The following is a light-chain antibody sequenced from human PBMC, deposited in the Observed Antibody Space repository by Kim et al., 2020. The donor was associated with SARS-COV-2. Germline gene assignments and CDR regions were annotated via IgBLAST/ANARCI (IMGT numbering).Light chain of an antibody. V-gene: IGLV3-19*01. CDR2: EEN. CDR1: TFTTNS. J-gene: IGLJ1*01. CDR3: ISRDSPDQKYV. Sequence: ASAQTVRISCQGDTFTTNSASWYHPKTSQAPRLVCYEENNRPSEIPARFAGASAGNTASLTFTGAQVEDEVDYYCISRDSPDQKYVLGTGTKVTVL.